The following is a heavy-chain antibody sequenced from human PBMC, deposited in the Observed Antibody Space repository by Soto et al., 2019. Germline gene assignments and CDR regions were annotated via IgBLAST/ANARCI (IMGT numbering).Heavy chain of an antibody. J-gene: IGHJ3*01. V-gene: IGHV4-4*07. Sequence: SETLSLTCTVSGGAISAFYWNWIRQPAGKGLEWIGRIYMSGTTNYNPSLKGRVTMSVDTSKRQFSLRLSSVTAADTAMYYCARSPSTSSIGTFDFWGLGTMVTVSS. D-gene: IGHD6-6*01. CDR2: IYMSGTT. CDR1: GGAISAFY. CDR3: ARSPSTSSIGTFDF.